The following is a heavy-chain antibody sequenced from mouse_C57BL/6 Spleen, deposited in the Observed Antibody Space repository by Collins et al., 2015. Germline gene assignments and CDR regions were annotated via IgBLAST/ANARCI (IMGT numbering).Heavy chain of an antibody. D-gene: IGHD2-2*01. CDR3: ARERYGYDGYFDV. J-gene: IGHJ1*03. V-gene: IGHV4-1*01. CDR2: INPDSSTI. Sequence: EVKLLQSGGGLVQPGGSLKLSCAASGIDFSRYWMSWVRRAPGKGLEWIGEINPDSSTINYAPSLKDKFIISRGNAKNTLYLQMSKVRSEDTALYYCARERYGYDGYFDVWGTGTTVTVSS. CDR1: GIDFSRYW.